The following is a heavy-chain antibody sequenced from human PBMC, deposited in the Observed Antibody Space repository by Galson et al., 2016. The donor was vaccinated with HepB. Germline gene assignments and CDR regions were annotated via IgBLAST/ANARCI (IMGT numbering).Heavy chain of an antibody. D-gene: IGHD2-15*01. Sequence: CAISWDSVSSNSAAWSWIRQSPSRGLEWLGRTYYRSKWFHDYAVSVRSRMNINPDTSQNQFSLQLNSMTPEDTAVYYCARGAAERRAFDIWGQGTMVTVSS. CDR2: TYYRSKWFH. V-gene: IGHV6-1*01. CDR3: ARGAAERRAFDI. J-gene: IGHJ3*02. CDR1: WDSVSSNSAA.